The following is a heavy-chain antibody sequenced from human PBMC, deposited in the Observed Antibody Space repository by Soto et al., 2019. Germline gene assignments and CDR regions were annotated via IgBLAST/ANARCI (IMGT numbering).Heavy chain of an antibody. J-gene: IGHJ3*02. Sequence: QVQLQESGPGLVKPSETLSLTCTVSGGSISSYYWSWIRQPPGKGLEWIGYIYYSGSTNYNPSLKSRVTISVDTSKNQFSLKLSSVTAADTAVYYCARDGMGAFDSWGLGTMVTVSS. D-gene: IGHD2-8*01. CDR2: IYYSGST. V-gene: IGHV4-59*01. CDR3: ARDGMGAFDS. CDR1: GGSISSYY.